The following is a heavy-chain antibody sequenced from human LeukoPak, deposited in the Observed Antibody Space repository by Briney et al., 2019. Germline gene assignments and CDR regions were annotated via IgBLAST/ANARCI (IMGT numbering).Heavy chain of an antibody. CDR1: GFTFSSYA. V-gene: IGHV3-23*01. CDR3: AKEGSVLDC. J-gene: IGHJ4*02. D-gene: IGHD1-26*01. CDR2: ISGSGSST. Sequence: GGPLRLSCAASGFTFSSYAMSWVRQAPGKGLEWVSGISGSGSSTYYADSVKGRFTISRDNSKNTLYLQMNSLTAEDTAVYYCAKEGSVLDCWGQGTLVTVSS.